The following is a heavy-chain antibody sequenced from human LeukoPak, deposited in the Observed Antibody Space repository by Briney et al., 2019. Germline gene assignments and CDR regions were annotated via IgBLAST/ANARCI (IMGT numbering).Heavy chain of an antibody. J-gene: IGHJ3*02. CDR1: GYTFTGYY. Sequence: GASVKVSCKASGYTFTGYYMHWVRQAPGQGLEWMGWINPNSGGTNYAQKFQGRVTMTRDTSISTAYMELNRLRSDDTAVYDCARNLWFGESSDAFDMWGQGTMVSVSS. CDR3: ARNLWFGESSDAFDM. CDR2: INPNSGGT. D-gene: IGHD3-10*01. V-gene: IGHV1-2*02.